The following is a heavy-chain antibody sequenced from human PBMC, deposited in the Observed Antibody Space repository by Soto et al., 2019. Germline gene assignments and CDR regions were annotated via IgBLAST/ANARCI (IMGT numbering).Heavy chain of an antibody. D-gene: IGHD5-12*01. CDR2: ISSDVNYK. CDR3: ARQKKRGVWLFDF. CDR1: GFTFSSYA. J-gene: IGHJ4*02. Sequence: QVQLVESGGGVVQPGRSLRLSCAASGFTFSSYALHWVRQAPGKGLDWVAVISSDVNYKYYADSVKGRFTISRDNSKNTLYLQMTSLRAEDTAVYYWARQKKRGVWLFDFWGQGTLVTVSS. V-gene: IGHV3-30-3*01.